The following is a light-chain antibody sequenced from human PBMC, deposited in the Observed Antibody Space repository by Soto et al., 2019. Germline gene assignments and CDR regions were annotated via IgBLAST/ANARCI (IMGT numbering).Light chain of an antibody. CDR2: KAS. J-gene: IGKJ1*01. CDR3: QQYNNYFWA. Sequence: DIQKTQSPSTVSESVGDRVTITCRASQNINTWLAWYQQKPGKAPKLLILKASSLESGVPSRFSGSGSGTEFTLTISSLQPDDLATYYCQQYNNYFWAFGQGTKVDIK. V-gene: IGKV1-5*03. CDR1: QNINTW.